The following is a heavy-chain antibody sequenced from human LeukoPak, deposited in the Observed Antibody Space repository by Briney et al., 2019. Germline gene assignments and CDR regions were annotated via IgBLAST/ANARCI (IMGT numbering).Heavy chain of an antibody. CDR2: ISSSSGTL. D-gene: IGHD5-12*01. CDR3: ARDSYGTSGYQGWFDP. V-gene: IGHV3-48*01. Sequence: GGSLRLSCAASGFTFSSYSMNWVRQAPGKGLEWVSYISSSSGTLYYADSVKGRFTISRDNAKNSLYLQMNSLRVEDTAVYYCARDSYGTSGYQGWFDPWGQGTLVTVSS. CDR1: GFTFSSYS. J-gene: IGHJ5*02.